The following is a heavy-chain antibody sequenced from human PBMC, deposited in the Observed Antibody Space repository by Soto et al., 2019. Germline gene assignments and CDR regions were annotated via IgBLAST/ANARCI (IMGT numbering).Heavy chain of an antibody. CDR2: ISAYNGNT. D-gene: IGHD6-6*01. J-gene: IGHJ6*02. V-gene: IGHV1-18*01. CDR3: ARDGYSSSSGLPYYYGMDV. Sequence: EASVKVSCKASGYTFTSYGISWVRQAPGQGLEWMGWISAYNGNTNYAQKLQGRVTMTTDTSTSTAYMELRSLRSDDTAVYYCARDGYSSSSGLPYYYGMDVWGQGTTVTVS. CDR1: GYTFTSYG.